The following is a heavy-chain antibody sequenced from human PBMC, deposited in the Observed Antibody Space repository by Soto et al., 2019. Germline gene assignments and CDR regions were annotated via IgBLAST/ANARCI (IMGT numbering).Heavy chain of an antibody. J-gene: IGHJ4*02. CDR2: ISYDGSNK. V-gene: IGHV3-30-3*01. Sequence: PGGSLRLSCAASGFTFSSYAMHWVRQAPGKGLEWVAVISYDGSNKYYADSVKGRFTISRDNSKNTLYLQMNSLRAEDTAVYYCARAVQGIAVAGTYYFDYWGQGTLVTFSS. CDR1: GFTFSSYA. CDR3: ARAVQGIAVAGTYYFDY. D-gene: IGHD6-19*01.